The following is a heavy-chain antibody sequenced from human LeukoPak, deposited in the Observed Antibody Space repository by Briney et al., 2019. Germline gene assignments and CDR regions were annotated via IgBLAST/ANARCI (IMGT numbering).Heavy chain of an antibody. CDR2: IRYDGSNK. D-gene: IGHD3-10*01. V-gene: IGHV3-30*02. CDR3: AKDRGFSYYYGSGSYDNWFDP. Sequence: PGGSLRLSCAASEFSFSRYGMHWVRQAPGKGLEWVAFIRYDGSNKYYADSVKGRFTISRDNSKNTLYLQMNSLRAEDTAVYYCAKDRGFSYYYGSGSYDNWFDPWGQGTLVTVSS. J-gene: IGHJ5*02. CDR1: EFSFSRYG.